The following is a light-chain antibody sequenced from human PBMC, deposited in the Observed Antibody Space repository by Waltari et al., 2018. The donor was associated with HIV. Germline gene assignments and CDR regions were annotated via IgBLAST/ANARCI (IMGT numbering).Light chain of an antibody. CDR2: HAS. Sequence: DIQMTQSPSSLSASIGDRVTITCQASQDIKKFLNWYQQKPGRAPNLLIYHASNLERGVPSMFSESGSGTHFTLTINNLWPEDFATYYCQQYDTLDSFGRGTSV. V-gene: IGKV1-33*01. CDR1: QDIKKF. CDR3: QQYDTLDS. J-gene: IGKJ4*01.